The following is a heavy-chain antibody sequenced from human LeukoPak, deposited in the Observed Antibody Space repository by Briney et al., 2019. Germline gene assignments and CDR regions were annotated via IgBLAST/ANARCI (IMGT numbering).Heavy chain of an antibody. V-gene: IGHV3-23*01. J-gene: IGHJ4*02. D-gene: IGHD4-17*01. CDR2: ISGSGGST. CDR1: GFTFSSYG. CDR3: AKGGYYGDYYDY. Sequence: GGSLRLSCAASGFTFSSYGMSWVRQAPGKGLEWVSAISGSGGSTYYADSVKGRFTISRDNSKNTLYLQMNSLRAEDTAVYYCAKGGYYGDYYDYWGQGTLVTVSS.